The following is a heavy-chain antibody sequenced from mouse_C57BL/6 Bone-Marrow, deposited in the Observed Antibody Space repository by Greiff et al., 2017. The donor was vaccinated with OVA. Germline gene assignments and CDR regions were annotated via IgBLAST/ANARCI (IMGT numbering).Heavy chain of an antibody. Sequence: QVQLQQPGAELARPGASVKLSCKASGYTFTSYGISWVKQRTGQGLEWIGEIDPSDSYTNYNQKFKGKATLTADKSSSTAYMQLNSLTSEDSAVYFCARRATPGYFDVWGTGTTVTVSS. V-gene: IGHV1-81*01. J-gene: IGHJ1*03. CDR2: IDPSDSYT. D-gene: IGHD3-1*01. CDR3: ARRATPGYFDV. CDR1: GYTFTSYG.